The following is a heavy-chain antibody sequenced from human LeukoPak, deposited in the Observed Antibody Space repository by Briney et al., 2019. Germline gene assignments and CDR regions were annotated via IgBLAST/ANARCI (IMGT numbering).Heavy chain of an antibody. CDR1: GFTFRDYW. J-gene: IGHJ4*02. D-gene: IGHD3-22*01. CDR3: ARLERLDDRSSGYRPPDY. V-gene: IGHV3-7*01. Sequence: PGGSLRLSCAASGFTFRDYWMSWVRQTPGKGLEWVANIKEDGSEENYLDSVKGRFTASRDNAKNSLYLQMNSLRVEDMGIYHCARLERLDDRSSGYRPPDYWGQGTLVTFSS. CDR2: IKEDGSEE.